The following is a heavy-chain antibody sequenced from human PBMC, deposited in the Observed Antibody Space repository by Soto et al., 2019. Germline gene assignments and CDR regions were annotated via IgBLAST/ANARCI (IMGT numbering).Heavy chain of an antibody. CDR2: ISSSGSTI. CDR3: ARDASSSWYEGPFDP. V-gene: IGHV3-48*03. CDR1: GFTFSSYE. J-gene: IGHJ5*02. D-gene: IGHD6-13*01. Sequence: GGSLRLSCAASGFTFSSYEMNWVRQAPGKGLEWVSYISSSGSTIYYADSVKGRFTISRDNAKNSLYLQMNSLRAEDTAVYYCARDASSSWYEGPFDPWGQGTLVTVSS.